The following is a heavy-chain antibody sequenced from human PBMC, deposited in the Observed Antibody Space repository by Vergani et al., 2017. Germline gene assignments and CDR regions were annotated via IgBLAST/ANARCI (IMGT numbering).Heavy chain of an antibody. V-gene: IGHV3-9*01. Sequence: EVQLLESGGGLVQAGGSLRLSCAASGFTFDDYAMHWVRQAPGKGLEWVSGINWNSDSIAYADSVKGRFTISRDNAKNSLYLQMNSLRAEDTALYYCVKDIAASGNYWYFDLWGRGTLVTVSS. CDR2: INWNSDSI. CDR1: GFTFDDYA. J-gene: IGHJ2*01. D-gene: IGHD6-13*01. CDR3: VKDIAASGNYWYFDL.